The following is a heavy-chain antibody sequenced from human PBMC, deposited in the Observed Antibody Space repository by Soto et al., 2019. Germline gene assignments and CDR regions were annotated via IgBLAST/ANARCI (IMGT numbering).Heavy chain of an antibody. J-gene: IGHJ6*02. V-gene: IGHV1-69*13. D-gene: IGHD3-9*01. Sequence: SVKVSCKASGGTFSSYAISWVRQAPGQGLEWMGGIIPIFGTANYAQKFQGRVTITADESTSTAYMELSSLRSEDTAVYYCARGPSTSHYDILTGYYPEDYYYGMDVWGQGTTVTVSS. CDR1: GGTFSSYA. CDR2: IIPIFGTA. CDR3: ARGPSTSHYDILTGYYPEDYYYGMDV.